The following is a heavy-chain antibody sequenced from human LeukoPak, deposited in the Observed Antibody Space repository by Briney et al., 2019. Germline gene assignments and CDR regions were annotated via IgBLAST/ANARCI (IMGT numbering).Heavy chain of an antibody. CDR1: GGTFSSYA. Sequence: ASVKVSCKASGGTFSSYAISWVRQAPGQGLEWMGGIIPIFGTANYAQKFQGRVTITTDESTSTAYMELSSLRSEDTAVYYCATVHYYDSSGYFNYWGQGTLVTASS. D-gene: IGHD3-22*01. CDR2: IIPIFGTA. V-gene: IGHV1-69*05. J-gene: IGHJ4*02. CDR3: ATVHYYDSSGYFNY.